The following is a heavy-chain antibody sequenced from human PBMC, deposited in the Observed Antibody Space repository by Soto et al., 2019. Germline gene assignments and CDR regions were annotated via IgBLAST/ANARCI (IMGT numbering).Heavy chain of an antibody. CDR2: INPNSGGT. CDR1: GYTFTGYY. D-gene: IGHD1-20*01. J-gene: IGHJ6*02. V-gene: IGHV1-2*02. Sequence: GASVKVSCKASGYTFTGYYMHWVRQAPGQGLEWVGWINPNSGGTNYAQKFQGRVTMTRDTSISTAYMELSRLRSDDTAVYYCARGGGITGTRFYYYYGMDVWGQGTTVTVSS. CDR3: ARGGGITGTRFYYYYGMDV.